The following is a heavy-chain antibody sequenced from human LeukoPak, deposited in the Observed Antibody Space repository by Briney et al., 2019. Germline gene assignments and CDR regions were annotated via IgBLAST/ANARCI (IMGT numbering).Heavy chain of an antibody. CDR3: ARHTRELLGDLDY. Sequence: SETLSLTCTVSGGSISSYYWSWIRQPPGKGLEWIGYIYYSGSTYYNPSLKSRVTISVDTSKNQVSLNLSSVTAADTAVYYCARHTRELLGDLDYWGQGTLVTVSS. D-gene: IGHD1-26*01. CDR1: GGSISSYY. J-gene: IGHJ4*02. CDR2: IYYSGST. V-gene: IGHV4-59*08.